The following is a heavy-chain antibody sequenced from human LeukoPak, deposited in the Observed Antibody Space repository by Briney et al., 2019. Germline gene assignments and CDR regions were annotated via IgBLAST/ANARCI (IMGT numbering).Heavy chain of an antibody. D-gene: IGHD6-19*01. J-gene: IGHJ3*02. CDR2: IYYSGST. Sequence: SETLSLTCTVSGGSISSSSYYWGWIRQPPGKGLEWLGSIYYSGSTYYNPSLKSRVTISVDTSKNQFSLKLSSVTAADTAVYYCARQIAVAGTSDAFDIWGQGTMVTVSS. V-gene: IGHV4-39*01. CDR3: ARQIAVAGTSDAFDI. CDR1: GGSISSSSYY.